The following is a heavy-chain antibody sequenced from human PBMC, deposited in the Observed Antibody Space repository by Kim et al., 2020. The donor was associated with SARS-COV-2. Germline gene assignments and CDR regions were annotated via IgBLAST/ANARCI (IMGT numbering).Heavy chain of an antibody. V-gene: IGHV7-4-1*02. CDR2: INTNTGNP. Sequence: ASVKVSCKASGYTFTSYAMNWVRQAPGQGLEWMGWINTNTGNPTYAQGFTGRFVFSLDTSVSTAYLQISSLKAEDTAVYYCARGIGTVTIFGVVIIPPSGMDVWGQGTTVTVSS. CDR1: GYTFTSYA. D-gene: IGHD3-3*01. J-gene: IGHJ6*02. CDR3: ARGIGTVTIFGVVIIPPSGMDV.